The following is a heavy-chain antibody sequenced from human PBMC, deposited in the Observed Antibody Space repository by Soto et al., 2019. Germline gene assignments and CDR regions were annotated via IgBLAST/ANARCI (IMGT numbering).Heavy chain of an antibody. D-gene: IGHD3-22*01. CDR1: GFTFSSYA. V-gene: IGHV3-23*01. CDR3: AKDANYYDSSGATFQH. Sequence: PGGSLRLSCAASGFTFSSYAMSWVRQAPGKGLEWVSAISGSGGSTYYADSVKGRFTISRDNSKNTLYLQMNSLRAEDTAVYYCAKDANYYDSSGATFQHWGQGTLVTVSS. CDR2: ISGSGGST. J-gene: IGHJ1*01.